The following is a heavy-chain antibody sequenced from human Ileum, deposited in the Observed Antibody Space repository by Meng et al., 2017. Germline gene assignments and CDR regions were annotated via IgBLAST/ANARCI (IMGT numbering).Heavy chain of an antibody. Sequence: QVQLQESGPGLVKPSQTLSLPCTVSGGSISSGVYYWSWIRQPPGKGLEWTGYIYYSGSTYYNPSLKSRVTISVDTSKNQFSLKLSSVTAADTAVYYCARENTIFGVVWGSWFDPWGQGTLVTVSS. J-gene: IGHJ5*02. V-gene: IGHV4-30-4*01. CDR3: ARENTIFGVVWGSWFDP. D-gene: IGHD3-3*01. CDR1: GGSISSGVYY. CDR2: IYYSGST.